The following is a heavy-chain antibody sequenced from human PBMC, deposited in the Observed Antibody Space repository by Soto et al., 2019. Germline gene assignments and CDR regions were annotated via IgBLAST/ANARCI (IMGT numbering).Heavy chain of an antibody. CDR1: GYTFTNFF. Sequence: QVQLVQSGAEVKKPGASVKVSCMASGYTFTNFFIHWVRQAPGQGLEWMGIINPSGGSTRYAQIFQGRVTMPRDTSTSTVYMELSSLRSEDTGMFYCARDSGNGTNWYEGYFDSWGQGTLVTVSS. V-gene: IGHV1-46*01. D-gene: IGHD6-13*01. CDR3: ARDSGNGTNWYEGYFDS. J-gene: IGHJ4*02. CDR2: INPSGGST.